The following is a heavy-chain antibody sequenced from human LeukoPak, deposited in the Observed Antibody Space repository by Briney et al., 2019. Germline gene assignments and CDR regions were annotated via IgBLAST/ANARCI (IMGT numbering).Heavy chain of an antibody. Sequence: GESLKISCKGSGYRFTSYWIRWVRQMPGKGLEWMAIIYPGDSDTRYSPSFQGQVTISADKSISTAYLQLSSLKASDTGMYYCASRYSGYVHWGQGTLVTVSS. J-gene: IGHJ4*02. CDR3: ASRYSGYVH. CDR2: IYPGDSDT. CDR1: GYRFTSYW. V-gene: IGHV5-51*01. D-gene: IGHD5-12*01.